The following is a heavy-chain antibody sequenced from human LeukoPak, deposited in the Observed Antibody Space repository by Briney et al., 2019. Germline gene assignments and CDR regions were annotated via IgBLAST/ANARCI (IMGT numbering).Heavy chain of an antibody. CDR2: ISGFNGNT. Sequence: GASVKVSCKASGYTFTSYGMTWVRQAPGQGLEWMGWISGFNGNTNYAQKFQGRVTMATDTSTSTAYMGLRSLTSDDTAVYYCARPNYPGGSGSYGGPIWFDPWGQGALLTVSS. CDR3: ARPNYPGGSGSYGGPIWFDP. CDR1: GYTFTSYG. V-gene: IGHV1-18*01. D-gene: IGHD3-10*01. J-gene: IGHJ5*02.